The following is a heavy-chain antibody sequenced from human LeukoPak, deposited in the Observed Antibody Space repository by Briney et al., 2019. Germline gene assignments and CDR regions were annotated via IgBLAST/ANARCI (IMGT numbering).Heavy chain of an antibody. V-gene: IGHV3-15*01. D-gene: IGHD3-3*01. Sequence: GGSLRLSCAQSGFTFSNAWMSCVRQALREGLEWVGRFKSKTDGGTTDYAAPGKCRFTISRDNTNNTLYLHMNSLKTEDTAVYYCTTAVDYDFWSGYYPRGYFDYWGQGTLVTVSS. CDR1: GFTFSNAW. CDR3: TTAVDYDFWSGYYPRGYFDY. J-gene: IGHJ4*02. CDR2: FKSKTDGGTT.